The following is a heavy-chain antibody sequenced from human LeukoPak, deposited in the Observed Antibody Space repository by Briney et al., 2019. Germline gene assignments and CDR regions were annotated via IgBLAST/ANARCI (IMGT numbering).Heavy chain of an antibody. D-gene: IGHD6-19*01. CDR2: LSGRGGST. Sequence: GGSLRLSCAASGFSFGSYAMSWVRQAPGKGLEWVLALSGRGGSTYYADSVKGRFTIPRDNSKNTLYLQMNSLRAEDTAVYYCAKDRGSGWPQFDYWGQGTLVTVSS. CDR1: GFSFGSYA. CDR3: AKDRGSGWPQFDY. J-gene: IGHJ4*01. V-gene: IGHV3-23*01.